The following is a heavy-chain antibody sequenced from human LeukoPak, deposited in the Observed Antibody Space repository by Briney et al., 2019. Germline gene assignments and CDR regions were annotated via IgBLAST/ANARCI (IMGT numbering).Heavy chain of an antibody. CDR1: GGTFSIYA. V-gene: IGHV1-69*06. CDR3: ARPGLDDAFDI. D-gene: IGHD3/OR15-3a*01. Sequence: GASVKVSCKASGGTFSIYAISWVRQAPGQGLEWMGRIIPIFGTANYAQKLQGRVAITADKTTSTAYMELSSLRSEDTAVYYCARPGLDDAFDIWGQGTMVTVSS. CDR2: IIPIFGTA. J-gene: IGHJ3*02.